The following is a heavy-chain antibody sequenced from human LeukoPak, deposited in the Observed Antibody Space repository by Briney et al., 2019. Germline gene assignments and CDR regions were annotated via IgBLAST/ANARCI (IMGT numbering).Heavy chain of an antibody. J-gene: IGHJ5*02. Sequence: PSETLSLTCTVSRGSISSYYWSWIRQPPGQGLEWIGYIYYSGSTDYNPSLKSRVTISVDTSKNQFSLKLSSVTAADTAVYYCARHGIAARLGWFDPWGQGTLVTVSS. CDR2: IYYSGST. D-gene: IGHD6-6*01. CDR3: ARHGIAARLGWFDP. V-gene: IGHV4-59*08. CDR1: RGSISSYY.